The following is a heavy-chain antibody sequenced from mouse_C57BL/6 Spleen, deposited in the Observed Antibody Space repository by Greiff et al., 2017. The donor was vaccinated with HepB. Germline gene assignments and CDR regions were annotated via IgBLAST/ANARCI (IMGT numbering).Heavy chain of an antibody. Sequence: VQRVESGAELVRPGTSVKVSCKASGYAFTNYLIEWVKQRPGQGLEWIGVINPGSGGTNYNEKFKGKATLTADKSSSTAYMQLSSLTSEDSAVYFCARDYDRWFAYWGQGTLVTVSA. V-gene: IGHV1-54*01. CDR3: ARDYDRWFAY. D-gene: IGHD1-1*01. CDR2: INPGSGGT. J-gene: IGHJ3*01. CDR1: GYAFTNYL.